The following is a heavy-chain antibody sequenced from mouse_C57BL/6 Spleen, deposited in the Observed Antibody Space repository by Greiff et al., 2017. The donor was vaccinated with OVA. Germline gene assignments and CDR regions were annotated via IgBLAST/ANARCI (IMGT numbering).Heavy chain of an antibody. J-gene: IGHJ3*01. V-gene: IGHV5-4*03. CDR2: ISDGGSYT. CDR3: AGGAFAY. Sequence: DVKLVESGGGLVKPGGSLKLSCAASGFTFSSYAMSWVRQTPEKRLEWVATISDGGSYTYYPDNVKGRFTISRDNAKNNLYLQMSHLKSEDTAMYYCAGGAFAYWGQGTLVTVSA. D-gene: IGHD6-1*01. CDR1: GFTFSSYA.